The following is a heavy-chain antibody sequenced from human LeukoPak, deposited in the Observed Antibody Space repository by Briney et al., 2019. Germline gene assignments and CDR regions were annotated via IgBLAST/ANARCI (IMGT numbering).Heavy chain of an antibody. V-gene: IGHV4-59*01. CDR3: ARGGSSWYDNWFDP. Sequence: SETLSLTCTVSGGSISSYYWSWIRQPPGKGLEWIGYIYYSGSTNCNPSLKSRVTISVDTSKNQFSLKLSSVTAADTAVYYCARGGSSWYDNWFDPWGQGTLVTVSS. J-gene: IGHJ5*02. CDR1: GGSISSYY. D-gene: IGHD6-13*01. CDR2: IYYSGST.